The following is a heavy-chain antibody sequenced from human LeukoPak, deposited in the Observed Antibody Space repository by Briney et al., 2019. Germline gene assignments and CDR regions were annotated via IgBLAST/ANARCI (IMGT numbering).Heavy chain of an antibody. CDR3: ARGTSGDYVNY. V-gene: IGHV4-30-4*01. Sequence: PSETLSLTCTVSGGSISSGDYYWSWIRQLPGKGLEWIGYIYYSGSTYYNPSLKSRVTISVDTSKNQFSLKLSSVTAADTAVYYCARGTSGDYVNYWGQGTLVTVSS. J-gene: IGHJ4*02. CDR2: IYYSGST. D-gene: IGHD4-17*01. CDR1: GGSISSGDYY.